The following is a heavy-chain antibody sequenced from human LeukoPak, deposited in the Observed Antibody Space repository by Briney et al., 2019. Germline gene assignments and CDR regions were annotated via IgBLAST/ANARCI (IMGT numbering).Heavy chain of an antibody. CDR2: INSDGSST. CDR1: GFTFSSYW. CDR3: VRDRGWLSNPGYFDY. J-gene: IGHJ4*02. D-gene: IGHD3-22*01. V-gene: IGHV3-74*01. Sequence: PGGSLRLSCAASGFTFSSYWMHWVRQAPGKGLVWVSRINSDGSSTSYADSVKGRFTISRDNAKNTLYLQMNSLRAEDTAVYYCVRDRGWLSNPGYFDYWGRGTLVTV.